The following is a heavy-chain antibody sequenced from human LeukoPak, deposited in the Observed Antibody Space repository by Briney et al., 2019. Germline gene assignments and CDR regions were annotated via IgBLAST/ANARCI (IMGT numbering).Heavy chain of an antibody. V-gene: IGHV4-39*01. CDR2: IYYSGST. Sequence: PSETLSLTCTVSGGSISSSSYYWGWIRQPPGKGLEWIGSIYYSGSTYYNPSLKSRVTISVDTSKNQFSLKLSSVTAADTAVYYCARHRHNRAYGIAVAGINYFDYWGQGTLVTVSS. D-gene: IGHD6-19*01. J-gene: IGHJ4*02. CDR1: GGSISSSSYY. CDR3: ARHRHNRAYGIAVAGINYFDY.